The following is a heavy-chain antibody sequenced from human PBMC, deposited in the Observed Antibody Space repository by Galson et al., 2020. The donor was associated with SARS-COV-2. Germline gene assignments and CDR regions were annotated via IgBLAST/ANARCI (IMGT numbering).Heavy chain of an antibody. Sequence: ESGPTLVKPTQTLTLTCTFSGFSLTTSGVGVGWIRQSPGKALEWLAFIYWNDDNRYSPSLESRVTITKDTSKNLVVLAMTNMDPVDTGTYYCARSSYHSDSSGYYYINDYWGRGTLVTVSS. J-gene: IGHJ4*02. CDR3: ARSSYHSDSSGYYYINDY. D-gene: IGHD3-22*01. V-gene: IGHV2-5*01. CDR1: GFSLTTSGVG. CDR2: IYWNDDN.